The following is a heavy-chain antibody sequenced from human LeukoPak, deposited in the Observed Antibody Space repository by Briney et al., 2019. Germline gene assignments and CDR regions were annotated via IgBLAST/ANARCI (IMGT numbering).Heavy chain of an antibody. V-gene: IGHV1-18*01. CDR3: ARDVWSYDSSGYYFNWFDP. CDR2: ISAYNGNT. J-gene: IGHJ5*02. Sequence: ASVKVSCKASGYTFTSYGISWVRQAPGQGLEWIGWISAYNGNTNYAQKLQGRVTMTTDTSTSTAYMELRSLRSDDTAVYYCARDVWSYDSSGYYFNWFDPWGQGTLVTVSS. CDR1: GYTFTSYG. D-gene: IGHD3-22*01.